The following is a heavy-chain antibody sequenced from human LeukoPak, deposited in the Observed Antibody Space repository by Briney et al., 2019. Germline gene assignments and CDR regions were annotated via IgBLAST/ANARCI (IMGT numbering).Heavy chain of an antibody. Sequence: GGSLRLSCAASGFTLSTYAMSWVRQAPGKGLQWVSLISGSGDGAHYADSVKGRFTISRDNSKNTVYLQMTNLRAEDTAVYYCAKGYIQLWWFDYWGQGTLVTVSS. CDR1: GFTLSTYA. CDR3: AKGYIQLWWFDY. CDR2: ISGSGDGA. D-gene: IGHD2-21*01. J-gene: IGHJ4*02. V-gene: IGHV3-23*01.